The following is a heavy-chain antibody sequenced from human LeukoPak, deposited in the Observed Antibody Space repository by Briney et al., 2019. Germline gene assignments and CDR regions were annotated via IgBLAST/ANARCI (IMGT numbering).Heavy chain of an antibody. CDR1: GGSISSGSYY. D-gene: IGHD6-13*01. Sequence: SETLSLTCTVSGGSISSGSYYWSWIRQPAGKGLEWIGRIYTSGSTNYNPSLKRRVTISVDTSKNQFSLKLSSVTAADTAVYYCASYGFIAAAGTGFDYWGQGTLVTVSS. CDR3: ASYGFIAAAGTGFDY. CDR2: IYTSGST. V-gene: IGHV4-61*02. J-gene: IGHJ4*02.